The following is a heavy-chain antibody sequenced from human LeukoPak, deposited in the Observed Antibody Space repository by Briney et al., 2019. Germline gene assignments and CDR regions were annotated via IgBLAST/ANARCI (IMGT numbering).Heavy chain of an antibody. Sequence: ASVKVSCKASGYTFTGYYIHWVRQAPGQGLEWMGWINPNSGGTNYAQKFQGRVTMTRDTSISTAYMELRTFRSDDTAVYYCAKNYQLLSYNCFDPWGQGTLVTVSS. CDR2: INPNSGGT. D-gene: IGHD2-2*01. CDR1: GYTFTGYY. CDR3: AKNYQLLSYNCFDP. J-gene: IGHJ5*02. V-gene: IGHV1-2*02.